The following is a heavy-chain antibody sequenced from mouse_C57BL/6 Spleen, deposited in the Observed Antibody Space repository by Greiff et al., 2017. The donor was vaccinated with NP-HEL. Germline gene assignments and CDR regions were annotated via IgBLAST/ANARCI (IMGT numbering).Heavy chain of an antibody. Sequence: EVQGVESGGGLVKPGGSLKLSCAASGFTFSDYGMHWVRQAPEKGLEWVAYISSGSSTIYYADTVKGRFTISRDNAKNTLFLQTTSLRSDDTAMYYCAREELGKGYFDGWGTGTTVTVSS. J-gene: IGHJ1*03. CDR2: ISSGSSTI. D-gene: IGHD4-1*01. V-gene: IGHV5-17*01. CDR1: GFTFSDYG. CDR3: AREELGKGYFDG.